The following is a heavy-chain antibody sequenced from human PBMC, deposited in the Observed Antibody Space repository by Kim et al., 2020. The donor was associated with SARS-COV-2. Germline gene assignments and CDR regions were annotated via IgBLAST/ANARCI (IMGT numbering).Heavy chain of an antibody. CDR1: GYSFTKYA. V-gene: IGHV7-4-1*02. CDR2: INTNTGNP. J-gene: IGHJ4*02. CDR3: ATSAEGYSSSSGNYFDD. Sequence: ASVKVSCKASGYSFTKYAMNWVRQAPGQGLEWMGWINTNTGNPTYAQGFTGRFVFSLDTSVSTAYLQISSLTTEDTAVYYCATSAEGYSSSSGNYFDDWGQRTRVTISS. D-gene: IGHD6-6*01.